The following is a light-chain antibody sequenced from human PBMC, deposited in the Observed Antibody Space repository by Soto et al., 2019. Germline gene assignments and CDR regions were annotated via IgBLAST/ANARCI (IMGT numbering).Light chain of an antibody. CDR3: QQSYTNPVT. Sequence: DIQMTQSPSSLSASVGGRVTITCRASQIISTYLNWYQQKPGKAPKLLIYAASNLQSGVPSRFSGSGSGAEFTLTISSLQPEDFATYYCQQSYTNPVTFGQGTKLQI. CDR2: AAS. CDR1: QIISTY. V-gene: IGKV1-39*01. J-gene: IGKJ2*01.